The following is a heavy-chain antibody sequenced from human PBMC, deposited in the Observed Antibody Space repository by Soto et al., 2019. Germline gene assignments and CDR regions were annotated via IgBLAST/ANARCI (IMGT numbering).Heavy chain of an antibody. CDR2: IYYSGST. D-gene: IGHD3-10*01. Sequence: SETLSLTCTVSGGSISTYYWSWIRQPPGKGLEWIGYIYYSGSTNYNPSLKSRVTISVDTSKNQFSLKLSSVTAADTAVYYCASDYYGSGTLRYWGQGTLVTVSS. J-gene: IGHJ4*02. CDR3: ASDYYGSGTLRY. CDR1: GGSISTYY. V-gene: IGHV4-59*08.